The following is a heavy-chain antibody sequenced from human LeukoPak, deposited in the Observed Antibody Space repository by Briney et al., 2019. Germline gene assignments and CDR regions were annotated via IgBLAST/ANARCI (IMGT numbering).Heavy chain of an antibody. Sequence: LRLSCAASGFTFSSYWMSWIRQPLGKWLEWIGEINHSGSTNYNPSLKSRVTITVDTSKNQFSLKLSSVTAADTAVYYCARGGGNPLYYYYYYMDVWGKGTTVTVSS. CDR1: GFTFSSYW. J-gene: IGHJ6*03. CDR3: ARGGGNPLYYYYYYMDV. CDR2: INHSGST. V-gene: IGHV4-34*01. D-gene: IGHD4-23*01.